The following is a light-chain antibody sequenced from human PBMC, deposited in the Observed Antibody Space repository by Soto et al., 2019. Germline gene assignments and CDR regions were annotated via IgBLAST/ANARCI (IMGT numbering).Light chain of an antibody. V-gene: IGKV1-5*01. CDR2: DAS. J-gene: IGKJ5*01. CDR3: QHYKSYSSVT. Sequence: DIQMTQSPSTLSASVGDRVTITCRANESISNWLAWYQQEPGTAPKLLIFDASSLQSGVPSRFSGRGSGTEFTLTIPSLQPDDFATYYCQHYKSYSSVTFGQGTRLEIK. CDR1: ESISNW.